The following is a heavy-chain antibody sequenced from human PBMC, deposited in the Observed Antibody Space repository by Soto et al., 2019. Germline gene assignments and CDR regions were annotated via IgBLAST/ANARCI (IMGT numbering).Heavy chain of an antibody. J-gene: IGHJ5*02. D-gene: IGHD6-6*01. CDR2: IIPIFGTA. V-gene: IGHV1-69*13. Sequence: SVKVSCKASGGTFSSYAISWVRQAPGQGLEWMGGIIPIFGTANYAQKFQGRVTITADESTSTAYMELSSLRSEDTAVYYCARARIAARYGSNNWFDPWCQGTLVTVSS. CDR1: GGTFSSYA. CDR3: ARARIAARYGSNNWFDP.